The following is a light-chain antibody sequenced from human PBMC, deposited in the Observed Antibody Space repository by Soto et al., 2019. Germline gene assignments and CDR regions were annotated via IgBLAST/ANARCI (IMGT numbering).Light chain of an antibody. CDR1: GSNMGGNS. CDR3: GSWDSSLSAYV. Sequence: QSVMTPPPSVSAAPGQKVTISCSGSGSNMGGNSVSWYQQLPGTAHKLLMDDDNKRPSGIPDRFSGSKSGTSATLGITGFQTGDEADYYCGSWDSSLSAYVFGTGTKLTVL. CDR2: DDN. V-gene: IGLV1-51*01. J-gene: IGLJ1*01.